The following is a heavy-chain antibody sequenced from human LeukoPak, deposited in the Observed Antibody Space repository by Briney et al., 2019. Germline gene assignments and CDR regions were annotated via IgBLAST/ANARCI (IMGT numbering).Heavy chain of an antibody. CDR2: IYYSGST. Sequence: SETLSLTCTVSGGSISSGGYYWSWIRQHPGKGLEWIGYIYYSGSTYYNPSLKSRVTISVDTSKNQFSLKLSSVTAADAAVYYCARVSRFYGSGSREPAFDYWGQGTLVTVSS. CDR1: GGSISSGGYY. V-gene: IGHV4-31*03. D-gene: IGHD3-10*01. J-gene: IGHJ4*02. CDR3: ARVSRFYGSGSREPAFDY.